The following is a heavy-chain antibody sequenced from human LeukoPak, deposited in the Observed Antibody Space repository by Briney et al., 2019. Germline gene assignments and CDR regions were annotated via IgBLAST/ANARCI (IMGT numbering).Heavy chain of an antibody. V-gene: IGHV1-8*03. Sequence: ASVKVSCKASGYTFTSYDINWVRQATGQGLEWMGWMNPNSGNTGYAQKFQGRVTITRNTSISTAYMELSSLRSEDTAVYYCARLGRRDGCNMGPKAFDIWGQGTMVTVSS. D-gene: IGHD5-24*01. CDR1: GYTFTSYD. CDR2: MNPNSGNT. J-gene: IGHJ3*02. CDR3: ARLGRRDGCNMGPKAFDI.